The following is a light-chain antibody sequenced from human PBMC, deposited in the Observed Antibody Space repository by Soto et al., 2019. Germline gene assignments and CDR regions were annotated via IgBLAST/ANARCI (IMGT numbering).Light chain of an antibody. Sequence: DIVMTQSPLSLSVNPGEPASISCRSSQSLLTTNGHNYLDWYLQRPGQSPHLLIYWASNRASGVTDRFSGSASGTDFTLRISRVEAEDVGVYYCMQALETPPYTFGQGTKLEIK. CDR3: MQALETPPYT. J-gene: IGKJ2*01. CDR1: QSLLTTNGHNY. CDR2: WAS. V-gene: IGKV2-28*01.